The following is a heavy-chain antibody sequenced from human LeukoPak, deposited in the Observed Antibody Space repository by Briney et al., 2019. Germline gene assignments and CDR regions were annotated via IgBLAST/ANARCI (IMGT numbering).Heavy chain of an antibody. Sequence: ETLSLTCTVSGGSLSGFYWSWVRQVPGKGLEWVANINEDGSEKNYVDSVKGRFTISRDNAKNLVYLQLNSLGAEDTAIYYCARDKVVGASRFEYWGQGTQVTVSS. D-gene: IGHD1-26*01. CDR1: GGSLSGFY. J-gene: IGHJ4*02. CDR3: ARDKVVGASRFEY. V-gene: IGHV3-7*01. CDR2: INEDGSEK.